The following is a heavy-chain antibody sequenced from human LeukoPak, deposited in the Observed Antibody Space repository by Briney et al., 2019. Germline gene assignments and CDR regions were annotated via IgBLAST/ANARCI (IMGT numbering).Heavy chain of an antibody. V-gene: IGHV3-23*01. CDR1: GFTFSSIA. CDR3: AKKNDAFDI. CDR2: ISGSGGST. J-gene: IGHJ3*02. Sequence: GGSVRLSCAASGFTFSSIAMIWVPPAPGQGQEGISAISGSGGSTYYADSVKGRFTISRDNSKNTLYLQMTSLRAEDTAVYYCAKKNDAFDIWGQGTMVTVSS.